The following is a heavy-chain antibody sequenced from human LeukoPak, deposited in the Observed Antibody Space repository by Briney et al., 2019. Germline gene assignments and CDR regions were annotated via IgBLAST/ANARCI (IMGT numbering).Heavy chain of an antibody. J-gene: IGHJ5*02. CDR3: ARHDYGSYNWFDL. CDR2: IDPSDSYT. D-gene: IGHD5-12*01. Sequence: GASLQISCKGSASSFTNYWISWVRQLPGKGLEWMGRIDPSDSYTNYSPSFQGHVTISADKSISTAYLQWSSLKASDTAMYYCARHDYGSYNWFDLWGQGTLVTVSS. V-gene: IGHV5-10-1*01. CDR1: ASSFTNYW.